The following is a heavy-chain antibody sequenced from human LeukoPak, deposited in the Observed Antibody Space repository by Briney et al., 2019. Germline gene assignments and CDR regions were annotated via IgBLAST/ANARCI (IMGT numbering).Heavy chain of an antibody. CDR1: GGSISSSSYY. D-gene: IGHD3-22*01. CDR3: ASPHRGYYDSSGYYGYYFDY. V-gene: IGHV4-39*07. J-gene: IGHJ4*02. CDR2: IYYSGST. Sequence: SQTLSLTCTVSGGSISSSSYYWGWIRQPPGKGLEWIGSIYYSGSTYYNPSLKSRVTISVDTSKNQFSLKLSSVTAADTAVYYCASPHRGYYDSSGYYGYYFDYWGQGTLVTVSS.